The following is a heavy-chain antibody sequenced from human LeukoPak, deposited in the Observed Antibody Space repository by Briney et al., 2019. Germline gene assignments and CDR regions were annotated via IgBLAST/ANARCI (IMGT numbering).Heavy chain of an antibody. CDR3: AREVGGSCYSGGC. J-gene: IGHJ4*02. D-gene: IGHD2-15*01. Sequence: TGGSLRLSCAASGFTFSSYSMNWVRQAPGKGLEWVSSISSSSSYIYYADSVKGRFTISRDNAKNSLYLHMNSLRAEDTAVYYCAREVGGSCYSGGCWGQGTLVTVSS. CDR2: ISSSSSYI. V-gene: IGHV3-21*01. CDR1: GFTFSSYS.